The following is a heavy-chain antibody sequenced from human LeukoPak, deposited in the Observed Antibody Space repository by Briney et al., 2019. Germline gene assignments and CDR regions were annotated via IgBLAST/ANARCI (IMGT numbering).Heavy chain of an antibody. D-gene: IGHD6-13*01. CDR2: TYYRSKWYN. V-gene: IGHV6-1*01. Sequence: SQTLSLTCAISGDSVSSNSATWTWIRQSPSRGLEWLGRTYYRSKWYNDYAVSVKSRITINPDTSRNQFSLQLNSVAPEDTAVYYCARGSSSNSWYFDYWGQGTLVTVSS. CDR1: GDSVSSNSAT. CDR3: ARGSSSNSWYFDY. J-gene: IGHJ4*02.